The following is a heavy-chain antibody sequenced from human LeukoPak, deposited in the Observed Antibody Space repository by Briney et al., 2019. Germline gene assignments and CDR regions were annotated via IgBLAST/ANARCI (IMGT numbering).Heavy chain of an antibody. CDR2: IYSGGST. Sequence: GGSLRLSCAASGFTVSSNYMSWVRQAPGKGLEWVSVIYSGGSTFYADSVKGRFTIPRDNSKNTLYLQMNSLRAEDTAVYYCARQHRDAFDIWGQGTMVTVSS. V-gene: IGHV3-53*01. CDR3: ARQHRDAFDI. J-gene: IGHJ3*02. CDR1: GFTVSSNY. D-gene: IGHD6-13*01.